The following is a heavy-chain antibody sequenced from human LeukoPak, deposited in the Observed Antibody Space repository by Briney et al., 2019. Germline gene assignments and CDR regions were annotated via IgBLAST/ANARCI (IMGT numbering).Heavy chain of an antibody. J-gene: IGHJ4*02. D-gene: IGHD3/OR15-3a*01. CDR3: ANEMQGTGEDY. CDR1: GFTFSSYS. Sequence: GGFLTLSCAASGFTFSSYSMNWVRQAPGKGLEWVSSISSSSSYIYYADSVKGRFTISRDNAKNSLYLHMNSLRAEDTAVYYCANEMQGTGEDYWGQGTLVTVSS. CDR2: ISSSSSYI. V-gene: IGHV3-21*01.